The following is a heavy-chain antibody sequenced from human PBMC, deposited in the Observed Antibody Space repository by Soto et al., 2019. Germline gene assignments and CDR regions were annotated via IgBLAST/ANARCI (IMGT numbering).Heavy chain of an antibody. D-gene: IGHD3-22*01. Sequence: GESLKISCKGSGYSFTSYWIGWVRQMHGKGLEWMGIIYPGDSDTRYSTSFQGQVTISADKFISTAYLQWSSLKASYTAMYYCARHYYDSSGSYYFDYWGQGTLVTVSS. V-gene: IGHV5-51*01. CDR3: ARHYYDSSGSYYFDY. CDR2: IYPGDSDT. CDR1: GYSFTSYW. J-gene: IGHJ4*02.